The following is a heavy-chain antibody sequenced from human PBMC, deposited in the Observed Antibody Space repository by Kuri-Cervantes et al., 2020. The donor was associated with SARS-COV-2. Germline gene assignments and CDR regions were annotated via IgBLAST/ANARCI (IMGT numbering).Heavy chain of an antibody. D-gene: IGHD2-2*01. CDR2: INHSGST. Sequence: GSLRLSCAVYGGSFSGYYWSWIRQPPGKGLEWIGEINHSGSTNYNPSLKSRVTISVDTSKNQFSLKLSSVTAADTAVYYCAGSSKHYYYMDVWGKGTTVTVSS. V-gene: IGHV4-34*01. J-gene: IGHJ6*03. CDR1: GGSFSGYY. CDR3: AGSSKHYYYMDV.